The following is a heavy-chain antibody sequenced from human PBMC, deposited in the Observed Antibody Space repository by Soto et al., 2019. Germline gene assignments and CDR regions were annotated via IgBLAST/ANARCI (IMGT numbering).Heavy chain of an antibody. CDR1: GGSISSSSYY. V-gene: IGHV4-39*01. Sequence: SETLSLTCTVSGGSISSSSYYWGWIRQPPGKGLEWIGSIYYSGSTYYNPSLKSRVTISVDTSKNQFSLKLSSVTAADTAVYYCARRILEVYSGSYLSSFEHGEGAFDIWGQGTMVTVSS. CDR2: IYYSGST. CDR3: ARRILEVYSGSYLSSFEHGEGAFDI. J-gene: IGHJ3*02. D-gene: IGHD1-26*01.